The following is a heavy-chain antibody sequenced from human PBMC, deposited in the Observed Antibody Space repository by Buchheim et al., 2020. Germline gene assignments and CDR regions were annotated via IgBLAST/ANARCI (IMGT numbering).Heavy chain of an antibody. CDR3: ARDIGGTPSDY. CDR1: GISIRSTTYY. CDR2: ISHTGTT. Sequence: QLQLQESGPGLVKPSETLSLTCTVSGISIRSTTYYWGWIRQPPGKGLEWIGSISHTGTTFYSPSLKGRVTISLDTSKNQCSLNLNSMTAADTAVYYCARDIGGTPSDYCGQGTL. V-gene: IGHV4-39*07. D-gene: IGHD4-23*01. J-gene: IGHJ4*02.